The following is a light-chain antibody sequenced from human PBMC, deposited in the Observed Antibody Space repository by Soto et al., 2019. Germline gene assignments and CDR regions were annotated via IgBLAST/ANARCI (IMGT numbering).Light chain of an antibody. V-gene: IGLV2-14*03. CDR3: GSYASSSIVV. CDR1: SSDVGGYNY. J-gene: IGLJ2*01. CDR2: DVS. Sequence: QSALTQPASVSGSPGQSITISCTGTSSDVGGYNYVSWYQQHPGNAPRLMIYDVSSRPSGVSNRFSGSKSGNTASLTISGXXXXXXXDYYCGSYASSSIVVFGGGTQLTV.